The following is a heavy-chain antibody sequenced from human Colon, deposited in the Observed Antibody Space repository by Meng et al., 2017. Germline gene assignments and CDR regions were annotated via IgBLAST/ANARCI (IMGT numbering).Heavy chain of an antibody. CDR1: GYSFTNYW. CDR3: ARGYNGSYHTPIDY. J-gene: IGHJ4*02. D-gene: IGHD1-26*01. CDR2: IYPADSDT. Sequence: GESLKISCKASGYSFTNYWIGWVRQMPGRGLEWMGLIYPADSDTRYSPSFQGQVTISADKSISTAYLQWSSLKASDTAIYYCARGYNGSYHTPIDYWGQGTLVTVSS. V-gene: IGHV5-51*01.